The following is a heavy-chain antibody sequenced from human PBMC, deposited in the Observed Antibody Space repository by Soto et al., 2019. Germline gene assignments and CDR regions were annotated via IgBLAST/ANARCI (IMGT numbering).Heavy chain of an antibody. D-gene: IGHD5-18*01. V-gene: IGHV4-59*01. CDR3: ARDIPRDSGYRYGFDP. CDR2: IFYSGSV. CDR1: GGSMNSYY. J-gene: IGHJ5*02. Sequence: QVQLHESGPGLVKPSETLSLTCTVSGGSMNSYYWSWIRQPPGKGLEWIGFIFYSGSVNYNPSPKSRVTISVDTSENQFSLKLRSVTAADTAVYYCARDIPRDSGYRYGFDPWGQGTLVTVSS.